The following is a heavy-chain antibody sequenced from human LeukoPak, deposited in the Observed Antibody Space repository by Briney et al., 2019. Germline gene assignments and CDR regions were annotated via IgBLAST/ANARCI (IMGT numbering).Heavy chain of an antibody. D-gene: IGHD5-18*01. J-gene: IGHJ4*02. CDR3: ARLSGYSYGGGY. CDR2: FYCDWSST. Sequence: GGTLRLLRGASGYPYRSYEINWATRAPGKGLVWVSLFYCDWSSTSYDDCVKGGFPISRDNAKNTLYLRRNSLRAEATAVYYCARLSGYSYGGGYCGEGALGTVSS. V-gene: IGHV3-74*01. CDR1: GYPYRSYE.